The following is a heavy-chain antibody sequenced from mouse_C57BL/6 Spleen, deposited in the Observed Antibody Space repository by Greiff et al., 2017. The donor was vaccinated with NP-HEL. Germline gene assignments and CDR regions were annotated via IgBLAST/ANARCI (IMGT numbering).Heavy chain of an antibody. CDR2: IDPSDSYT. CDR3: ARPHYYGSSYPFDY. CDR1: GYTFTSYW. Sequence: QVQLQQPGAELVKPGASVKLSCKASGYTFTSYWMQWVQQRPGQGLEWIGEIDPSDSYTNYNQKFKGKATLTVDTSSSTAYMQLSSLTSEDSAVYYSARPHYYGSSYPFDYWGQGTTLTVSS. D-gene: IGHD1-1*01. J-gene: IGHJ2*01. V-gene: IGHV1-50*01.